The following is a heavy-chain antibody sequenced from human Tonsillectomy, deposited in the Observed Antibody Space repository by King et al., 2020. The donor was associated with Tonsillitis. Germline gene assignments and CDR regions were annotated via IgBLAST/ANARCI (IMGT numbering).Heavy chain of an antibody. CDR1: GFTFSNYW. V-gene: IGHV3-7*01. Sequence: VQLVESGGGLVQPGGFLRLSCAASGFTFSNYWMSWVRQAPGKGLEWVANIKQDGSEKYYVDSVKGRFTISRDNAKNSLYLQMNSLRAEDTAVYYCARRGALAAPSDYWGQGTLVTVSS. D-gene: IGHD2-15*01. CDR2: IKQDGSEK. CDR3: ARRGALAAPSDY. J-gene: IGHJ4*02.